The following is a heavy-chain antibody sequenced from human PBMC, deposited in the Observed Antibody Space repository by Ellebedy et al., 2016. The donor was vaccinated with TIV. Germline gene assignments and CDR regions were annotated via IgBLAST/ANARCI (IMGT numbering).Heavy chain of an antibody. CDR3: ARRVRGAVAAPNWFDP. D-gene: IGHD6-19*01. CDR1: GYTFTGYY. CDR2: INPNSGGT. J-gene: IGHJ5*02. Sequence: AASVKVSCKASGYTFTGYYMHWVRQAPGQGLEWMGWINPNSGGTNYAQKFQGRVTMTRDTSISTAYMELSRLRSDDTAVYYCARRVRGAVAAPNWFDPWGQGTLVTVSS. V-gene: IGHV1-2*02.